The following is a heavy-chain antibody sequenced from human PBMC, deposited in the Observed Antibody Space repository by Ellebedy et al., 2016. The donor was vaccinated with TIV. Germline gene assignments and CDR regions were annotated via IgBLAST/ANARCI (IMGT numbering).Heavy chain of an antibody. D-gene: IGHD6-6*01. CDR2: IQEDGSEK. V-gene: IGHV3-7*01. J-gene: IGHJ4*02. CDR1: GFTFSSYC. CDR3: ARGLYVGSSSSDY. Sequence: GGSLRLXCAAYGFTFSSYCMSFVRQAQGKGLEWVANIQEDGSEKYSVDSVKGRFTISRDNAKNSLYLQMNSLRAEDTAVYYCARGLYVGSSSSDYWGQGTLVTVSS.